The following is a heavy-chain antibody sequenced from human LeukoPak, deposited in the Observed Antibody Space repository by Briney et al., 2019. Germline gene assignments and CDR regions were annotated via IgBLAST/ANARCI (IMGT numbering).Heavy chain of an antibody. V-gene: IGHV3-21*01. CDR1: GFTFSSYS. CDR3: AREGLANNGYRDAFDI. J-gene: IGHJ3*02. CDR2: ISSSSSYI. Sequence: GGSLRLSCAASGFTFSSYSMNWVRQAPGKGLEWVSSISSSSSYIYYADSVKGRFTISRDNAKNSLYLQMNSLRAEDTAVYYCAREGLANNGYRDAFDIWGQGTMVAVSS. D-gene: IGHD3-16*01.